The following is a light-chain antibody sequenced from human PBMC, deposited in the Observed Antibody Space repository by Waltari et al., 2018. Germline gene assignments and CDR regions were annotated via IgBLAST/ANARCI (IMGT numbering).Light chain of an antibody. CDR3: CSYAGSSTFDVV. CDR1: SSAVGRYNL. V-gene: IGLV2-23*02. CDR2: EVS. Sequence: QSALTQPASVSGSPGQSITISCTGTSSAVGRYNLFSWYQQHPGKAPKLMIYEVSKRPSGVSNRFSGSKSGNTASLTISGLQAEDEADYYCCSYAGSSTFDVVFGGGTKLTVL. J-gene: IGLJ2*01.